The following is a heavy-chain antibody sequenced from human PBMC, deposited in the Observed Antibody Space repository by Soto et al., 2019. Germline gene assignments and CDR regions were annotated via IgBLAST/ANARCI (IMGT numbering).Heavy chain of an antibody. CDR3: AISGHYYDSSWDY. Sequence: ASVKVSCKVSGYTLTELSMHWVRQAPGKGLEWMGGFDPEDGETIYAQKSQGRVTMTEDTSTDTAYMELSSLRSEDTAVYYCAISGHYYDSSWDYWGQGTLVTVSS. D-gene: IGHD3-22*01. CDR1: GYTLTELS. J-gene: IGHJ4*02. V-gene: IGHV1-24*01. CDR2: FDPEDGET.